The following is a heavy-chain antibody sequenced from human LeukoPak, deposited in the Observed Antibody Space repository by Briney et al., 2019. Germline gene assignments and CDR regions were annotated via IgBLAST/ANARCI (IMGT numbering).Heavy chain of an antibody. V-gene: IGHV4-59*01. CDR1: GGSISSYY. CDR2: IYYRGST. CDR3: ARGRSEWEPDDAFEI. Sequence: PSETLSLTCTVSGGSISSYYWSWIRQPPGKGLEWIGYIYYRGSTNYNPSLKSRVTISVDTSKNQFSLKLSSVTSADTAVYYCARGRSEWEPDDAFEIWGQGTMVTVST. D-gene: IGHD1-26*01. J-gene: IGHJ3*02.